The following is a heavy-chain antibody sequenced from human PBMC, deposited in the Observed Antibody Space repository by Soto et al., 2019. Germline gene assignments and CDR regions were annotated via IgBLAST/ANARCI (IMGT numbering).Heavy chain of an antibody. J-gene: IGHJ6*02. D-gene: IGHD3-10*01. CDR2: IWSDGNKE. V-gene: IGHV3-33*01. Sequence: QVQLVESGGGVVQPGRSLRLSCVGSGFPFWHYGMHWVRQAPGKGLERVAVIWSDGNKESYADSVKGRFAISRDNSKDTLYLEMASLRVEDTAVYFCARNRNGGWFHMDVWGQGTTVSVSS. CDR1: GFPFWHYG. CDR3: ARNRNGGWFHMDV.